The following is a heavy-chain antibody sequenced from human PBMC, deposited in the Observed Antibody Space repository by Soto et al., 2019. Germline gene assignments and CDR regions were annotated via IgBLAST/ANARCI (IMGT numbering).Heavy chain of an antibody. J-gene: IGHJ4*02. CDR3: ARDHPVIXLPQYYYDSSGYYGGFDY. V-gene: IGHV6-1*01. Sequence: SQTLSLTCAISGDSVSRNSAAWNWIRQSPSRGLEWLGRTYYRSKWYNDYAVSVKSRITINPDTSKNQFSLQLNSVTPEDTAVYYCARDHPVIXLPQYYYDSSGYYGGFDYWGQGTLVTVSS. CDR2: TYYRSKWYN. CDR1: GDSVSRNSAA. D-gene: IGHD3-22*01.